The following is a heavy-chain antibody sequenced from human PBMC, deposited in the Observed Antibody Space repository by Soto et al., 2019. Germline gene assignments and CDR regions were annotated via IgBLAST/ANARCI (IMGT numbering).Heavy chain of an antibody. CDR1: GFTFSSYS. D-gene: IGHD3-3*01. Sequence: EVQLVESGGGLVKPGGSLRLSCAASGFTFSSYSMNWVRQAPGKGLEWVSSISSSSSYIYYADSVKGRFTISRDNAKNSLYLQMNSLRAEDTAVYYCARGIRAVLEWLPTSSGNGSDAFDIWGQGTMVTVSS. CDR3: ARGIRAVLEWLPTSSGNGSDAFDI. J-gene: IGHJ3*02. V-gene: IGHV3-21*01. CDR2: ISSSSSYI.